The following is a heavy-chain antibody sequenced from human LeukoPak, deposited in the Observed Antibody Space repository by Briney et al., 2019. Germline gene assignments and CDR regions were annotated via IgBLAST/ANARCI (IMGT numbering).Heavy chain of an antibody. CDR3: AREFGLSDSSGYWLDY. V-gene: IGHV3-21*06. J-gene: IGHJ4*02. CDR1: GFTFSSYS. CDR2: ISSGSSYI. D-gene: IGHD3-22*01. Sequence: PGGSLRLSCAASGFTFSSYSMNWVRQAPGKGLEWVSSISSGSSYIYYADSVKGRFTISRDNVKNSLYLQMNSLRAEDTAVYYCAREFGLSDSSGYWLDYWGQGTLVTVSS.